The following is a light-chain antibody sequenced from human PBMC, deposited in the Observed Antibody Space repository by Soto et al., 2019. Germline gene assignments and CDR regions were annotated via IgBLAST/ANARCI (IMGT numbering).Light chain of an antibody. J-gene: IGKJ2*01. CDR2: NGA. V-gene: IGKV1-39*01. Sequence: DIQMTQSPSSLSASVGDRVTITCRASQSISHFVNWYQQRPGKAPKFLIYNGANLQSGVPSRFRGSGSGADFTLTISGLQPEDSATYYCQQGYSLPFTFGLGTKLEIK. CDR3: QQGYSLPFT. CDR1: QSISHF.